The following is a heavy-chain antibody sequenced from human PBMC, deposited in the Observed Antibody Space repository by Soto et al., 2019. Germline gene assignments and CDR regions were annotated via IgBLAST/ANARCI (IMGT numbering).Heavy chain of an antibody. CDR3: AKILYSSGYYFDY. D-gene: IGHD3-22*01. CDR1: GFTFSSYA. J-gene: IGHJ4*02. V-gene: IGHV3-23*01. CDR2: ISGSGGST. Sequence: HPGGSLRLSCAASGFTFSSYAMSWVRQAPGKGLEWVSAISGSGGSTYYADSVKGRFTISRDNSKNTLYLQMNSLRAEDTAVYYCAKILYSSGYYFDYWGQGTLVTVSS.